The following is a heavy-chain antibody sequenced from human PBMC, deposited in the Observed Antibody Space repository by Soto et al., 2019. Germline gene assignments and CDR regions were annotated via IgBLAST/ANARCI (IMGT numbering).Heavy chain of an antibody. D-gene: IGHD3-3*01. CDR1: GFSFGDYW. CDR2: MKKDGSEK. V-gene: IGHV3-7*03. CDR3: AKLGSGYYTGLYFDY. J-gene: IGHJ4*02. Sequence: PGGSQRLSCAASGFSFGDYWMSWVRQAPGKGLEWVAHMKKDGSEKYYVDSVKGRFSVSRDNSKNSLYLQMDSLRAEDTAVYYCAKLGSGYYTGLYFDYWGQGTLVTVSS.